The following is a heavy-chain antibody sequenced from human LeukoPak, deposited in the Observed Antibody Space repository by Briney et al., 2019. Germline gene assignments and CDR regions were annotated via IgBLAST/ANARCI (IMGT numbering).Heavy chain of an antibody. J-gene: IGHJ4*02. D-gene: IGHD3-16*01. CDR1: GFTFTNYA. V-gene: IGHV3-7*01. Sequence: GGSLRLSCAASGFTFTNYAMSWVRQAPGKGLEWVASINKDGSQIFYVDSVKGRFAISRDNAKNSLYLQLDSLRAEDTALYYCVRDGPAMLDFDYWGQGALVIVSS. CDR3: VRDGPAMLDFDY. CDR2: INKDGSQI.